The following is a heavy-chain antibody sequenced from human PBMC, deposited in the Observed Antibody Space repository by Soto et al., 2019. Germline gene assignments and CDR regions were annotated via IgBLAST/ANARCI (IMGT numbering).Heavy chain of an antibody. CDR1: GGSISSSSYY. V-gene: IGHV4-39*01. J-gene: IGHJ4*02. CDR3: ERHPYGDLYYFDY. Sequence: SETLSLTCTVSGGSISSSSYYWGWIRQPPGKGLEWIGSIYYSGSTYYNPSLKSRVTISVDTSKNQFSLKLSSVTAADTAVYYCERHPYGDLYYFDYWGQGTLVTVSS. D-gene: IGHD4-17*01. CDR2: IYYSGST.